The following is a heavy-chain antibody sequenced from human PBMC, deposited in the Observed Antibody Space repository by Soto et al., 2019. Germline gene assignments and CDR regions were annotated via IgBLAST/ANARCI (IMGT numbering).Heavy chain of an antibody. D-gene: IGHD5-12*01. CDR2: IYYSGST. CDR1: GGSVSSGSYY. Sequence: QVQLQESGPGLVKPSETLSLTCTVSGGSVSSGSYYWSWIRQPPGKGLEWIGYIYYSGSTNYNPSPKSRVTISAYTSKNPFSLKLSSVTAADTAVYYCAREVARGYDPTWFDPWGQGTLVTVSS. V-gene: IGHV4-61*01. CDR3: AREVARGYDPTWFDP. J-gene: IGHJ5*02.